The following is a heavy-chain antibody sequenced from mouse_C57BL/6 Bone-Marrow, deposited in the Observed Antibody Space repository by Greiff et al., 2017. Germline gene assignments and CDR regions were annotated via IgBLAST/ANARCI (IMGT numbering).Heavy chain of an antibody. CDR2: TDPNSGGS. J-gene: IGHJ2*01. CDR3: ARYYYGSSPFDY. Sequence: VQLQQPGAELVKPGASVKLSCKASGYTFTSYWMHWVKQRPGRGIEWIGRTDPNSGGSKYNEKCKSKATLTVDILSSPAYMQLSSLTSEDSAVYYCARYYYGSSPFDYRNQGTTLTVSS. D-gene: IGHD1-1*01. V-gene: IGHV1-72*01. CDR1: GYTFTSYW.